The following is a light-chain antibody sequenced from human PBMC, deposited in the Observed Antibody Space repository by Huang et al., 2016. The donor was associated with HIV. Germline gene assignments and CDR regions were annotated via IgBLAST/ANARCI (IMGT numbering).Light chain of an antibody. CDR2: GVS. Sequence: EIVLTQSPGTLSLSPGERATLSCRARQSVSSGYLAWYQKRPGQAHRLRIFGVSTRATGIPDRFSGSGSGTDFTLTISRLEPEDFAVYYCQQYDSSPGTFGQGTKVEIK. V-gene: IGKV3-20*01. CDR1: QSVSSGY. J-gene: IGKJ1*01. CDR3: QQYDSSPGT.